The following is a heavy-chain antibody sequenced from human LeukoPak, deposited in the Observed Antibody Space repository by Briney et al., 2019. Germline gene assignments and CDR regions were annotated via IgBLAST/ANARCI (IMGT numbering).Heavy chain of an antibody. V-gene: IGHV4-34*01. D-gene: IGHD3-22*01. CDR2: INHSGST. Sequence: SETLSLTCAVYGGSFSGYYCSWIRQPPGKGLGWIGEINHSGSTNYNPSLKSRVTISVDTSKNQFSLKLSSVTAADTAVYFCARGPYSYDSSGAFDIWGQGTMVTVSS. CDR1: GGSFSGYY. J-gene: IGHJ3*02. CDR3: ARGPYSYDSSGAFDI.